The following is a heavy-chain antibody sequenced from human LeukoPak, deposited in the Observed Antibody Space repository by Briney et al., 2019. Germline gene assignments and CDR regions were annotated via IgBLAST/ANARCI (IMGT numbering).Heavy chain of an antibody. V-gene: IGHV3-23*01. J-gene: IGHJ4*02. D-gene: IGHD6-13*01. Sequence: GGSLRLSCAPSGFIVTDAWMSWVRQAPGKGLEWVSAISGSGGSTYYADSVKGRFTISRDNSKNTLYLQMNSLRAEDTAVYYCAKDRAGYSSSWYLRIREVDYWGQGTLVTVSS. CDR2: ISGSGGST. CDR1: GFIVTDAW. CDR3: AKDRAGYSSSWYLRIREVDY.